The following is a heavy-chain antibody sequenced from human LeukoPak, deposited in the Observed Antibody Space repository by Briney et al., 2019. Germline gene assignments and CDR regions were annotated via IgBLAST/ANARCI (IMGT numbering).Heavy chain of an antibody. CDR2: ISYSGST. Sequence: PSETLSLTCTVSGASISSYYWSWIRQPPGKGLEWIGCISYSGSTNYNPSLKSRITISADTSKNQVSLTLSSVTAADTGVYYCARHSELYFVDYWGQGTVVTVSS. J-gene: IGHJ4*01. CDR1: GASISSYY. V-gene: IGHV4-59*08. D-gene: IGHD2-8*01. CDR3: ARHSELYFVDY.